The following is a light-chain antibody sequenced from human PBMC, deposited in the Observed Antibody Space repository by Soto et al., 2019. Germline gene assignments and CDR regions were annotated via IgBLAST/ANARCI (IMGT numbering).Light chain of an antibody. J-gene: IGKJ2*01. CDR3: QQYGSSPPYT. Sequence: EVVLTQSPGTLSLSPGERATLSCRASERINNNYFAWYQQKPGQAPRLLLFGSSDRAAGIPDRFSGSGAGTDFTLTISRLEPEDFAVYYCQQYGSSPPYTFGQGTKLEIK. CDR1: ERINNNY. V-gene: IGKV3-20*01. CDR2: GSS.